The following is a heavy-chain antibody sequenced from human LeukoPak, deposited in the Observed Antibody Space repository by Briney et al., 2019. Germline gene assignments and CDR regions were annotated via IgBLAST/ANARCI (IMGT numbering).Heavy chain of an antibody. J-gene: IGHJ4*02. CDR1: GGSISSSSYY. Sequence: SETLSLTCTVSGGSISSSSYYWGWIRQLPGKGLEWIGSIYYSGSTYYNPSLKSRVTISVDTSKNQFSLKLSSVTAADTAVYYCARLFGGNSHGDYWGQGTLVTVSS. CDR2: IYYSGST. CDR3: ARLFGGNSHGDY. D-gene: IGHD4-23*01. V-gene: IGHV4-39*01.